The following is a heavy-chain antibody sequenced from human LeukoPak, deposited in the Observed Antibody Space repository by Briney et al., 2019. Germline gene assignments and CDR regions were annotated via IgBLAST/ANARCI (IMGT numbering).Heavy chain of an antibody. CDR2: IRLDGSEE. D-gene: IGHD3-3*01. V-gene: IGHV3-7*01. CDR1: GFTFSSYW. Sequence: GGSLRLSCAASGFTFSSYWMSWVRQAPGKGLEWVANIRLDGSEEYYVDSVKGRFTISRDNAKKSLYLQMNSLRAEDTAVYYCARNYDFWTSASYYYYYMDVWGKGTTVTVSS. J-gene: IGHJ6*03. CDR3: ARNYDFWTSASYYYYYMDV.